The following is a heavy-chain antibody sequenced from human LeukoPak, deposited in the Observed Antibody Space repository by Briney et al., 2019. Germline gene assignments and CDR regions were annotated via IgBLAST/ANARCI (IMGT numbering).Heavy chain of an antibody. CDR2: ISGSGGST. CDR1: GFTFSTYG. V-gene: IGHV3-23*01. J-gene: IGHJ4*02. D-gene: IGHD6-13*01. CDR3: ATTGYSSRNY. Sequence: GGTLRLSCAASGFTFSTYGMSWVRQAPGKGLEGVSAISGSGGSTYYADSVKGRFTISRDNSKNTLYLQMNSLRAEDTAVYYCATTGYSSRNYWGQGTLVTVSS.